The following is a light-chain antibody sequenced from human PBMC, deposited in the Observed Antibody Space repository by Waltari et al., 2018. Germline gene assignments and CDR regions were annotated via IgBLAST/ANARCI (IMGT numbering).Light chain of an antibody. V-gene: IGKV2-28*01. CDR2: LGS. CDR3: MQSLQSLWT. CDR1: QSLLHRNGNND. Sequence: DIVVTQSPLSLPVTPGEPASISCRSRQSLLHRNGNNDLDWYLQKPGQSPQLLIYLGSNRASGVPDRFSGSGSGTDFTLRISRVEAEDVGVYYCMQSLQSLWTFGPGTKVEIK. J-gene: IGKJ1*01.